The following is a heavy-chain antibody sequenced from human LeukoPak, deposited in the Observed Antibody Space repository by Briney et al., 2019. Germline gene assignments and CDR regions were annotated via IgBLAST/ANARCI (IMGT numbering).Heavy chain of an antibody. CDR1: GFTFSNSE. V-gene: IGHV3-48*03. J-gene: IGHJ4*02. Sequence: PGGSLRLSCAASGFTFSNSEMNWVRRPSGKGLEWVSYISGSNTIYYADSVKGRFTISRENAKNSLYLQMNNLRAEDTAVYYCARSTPSDFYFDYWGQGTLVTVSS. D-gene: IGHD2-2*01. CDR3: ARSTPSDFYFDY. CDR2: ISGSNTI.